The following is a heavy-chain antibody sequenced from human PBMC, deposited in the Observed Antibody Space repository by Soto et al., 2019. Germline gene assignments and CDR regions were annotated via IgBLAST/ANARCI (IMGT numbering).Heavy chain of an antibody. D-gene: IGHD6-6*01. J-gene: IGHJ6*02. CDR3: AREAAARPLHYYGMDV. V-gene: IGHV1-2*04. Sequence: ASVKVSCKASGYTFTGYYMHWVRQAPGQGLKWMGWINPNSGGTNYAQKFQGWVTMTRDTSISTAYMELSRLRSDDTAVYYCAREAAARPLHYYGMDVWGQGTTVTVSS. CDR1: GYTFTGYY. CDR2: INPNSGGT.